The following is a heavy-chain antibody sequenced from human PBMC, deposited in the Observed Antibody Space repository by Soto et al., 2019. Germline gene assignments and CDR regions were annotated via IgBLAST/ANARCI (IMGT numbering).Heavy chain of an antibody. D-gene: IGHD5-12*01. J-gene: IGHJ4*02. Sequence: SETLSLTCAVSGGSISSGGYSWSWIRQPPGKGLEWIGYIYHSGSTYYNPSLKSRVTIPVDRSKNQFSLKLSSVTAADTAVYYCAAGGGLPRYYWGQGTLVTVSS. V-gene: IGHV4-30-2*01. CDR1: GGSISSGGYS. CDR3: AAGGGLPRYY. CDR2: IYHSGST.